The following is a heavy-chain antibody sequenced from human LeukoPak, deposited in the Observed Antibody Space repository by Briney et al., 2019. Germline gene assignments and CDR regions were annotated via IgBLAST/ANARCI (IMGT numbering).Heavy chain of an antibody. CDR1: YSSISDYC. J-gene: IGHJ4*02. V-gene: IGHV4-59*08. CDR3: ARRQGGSSNFFDY. Sequence: SETLSLTCTVSYSSISDYCWSWIRQPPGKGLEWIGYVYSSGRTNYNPSLRSRVSMSTDMSKNQFSLKLSSVTAADTAVYYCARRQGGSSNFFDYWGQGSLVTVSS. D-gene: IGHD2-15*01. CDR2: VYSSGRT.